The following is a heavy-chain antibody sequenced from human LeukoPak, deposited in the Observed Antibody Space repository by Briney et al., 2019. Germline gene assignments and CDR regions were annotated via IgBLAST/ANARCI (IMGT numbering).Heavy chain of an antibody. J-gene: IGHJ4*02. CDR1: GFTFSAYA. D-gene: IGHD5-18*01. CDR3: AREIPKDSALDY. Sequence: GGSLRLSCAASGFTFSAYAMCWVRQAPGKGLEWVTGISYDGTNKYYADSVKGRFTLSRDNSRNTLYLQMNSLRAGDTAVYYCAREIPKDSALDYWGQGTLVTVSS. CDR2: ISYDGTNK. V-gene: IGHV3-30*04.